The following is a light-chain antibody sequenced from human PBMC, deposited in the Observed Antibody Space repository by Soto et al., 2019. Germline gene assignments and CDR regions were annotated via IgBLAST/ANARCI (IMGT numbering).Light chain of an antibody. CDR2: DAS. J-gene: IGKJ1*01. CDR1: QSISSW. CDR3: QQYDGLWT. V-gene: IGKV1-5*01. Sequence: DIQMTQSPSTLSASVGDRVTITCRASQSISSWLAWYQQKPGKAPKLLIYDASSLDGGVPSRFSCSGSGTEFTLTIASLQTGEFATYDCQQYDGLWTFGRGTNVEIK.